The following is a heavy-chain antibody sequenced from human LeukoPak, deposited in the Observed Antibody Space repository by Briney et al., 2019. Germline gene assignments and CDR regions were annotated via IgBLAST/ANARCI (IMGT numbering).Heavy chain of an antibody. CDR2: IYTSGST. V-gene: IGHV4-4*07. CDR1: GGSISSYY. Sequence: PSETLSLTCTVSGGSISSYYWSWIRQPAGKGLEWIGRIYTSGSTNYNPSLKSRVTMSVDTSKNQFSLKLSSVTAADTAVYYCAREVASKHREIGGSSGYYYYMDVWGKGTTVTISS. D-gene: IGHD6-13*01. J-gene: IGHJ6*03. CDR3: AREVASKHREIGGSSGYYYYMDV.